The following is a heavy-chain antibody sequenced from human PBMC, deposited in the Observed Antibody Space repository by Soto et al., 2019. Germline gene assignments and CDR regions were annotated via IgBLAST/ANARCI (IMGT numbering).Heavy chain of an antibody. V-gene: IGHV4-31*03. Sequence: SETLSLTCTVSGGSISSVGYYWSWIRQHPGKGLEWIGYIYYSGSTYYNPSLKSRVTISVDTYKNQFSLKLSSVTAADTAVYYCGRLTDYDSDSSGPIWGFDYWGQGTLVTVSS. J-gene: IGHJ4*02. CDR2: IYYSGST. D-gene: IGHD3-22*01. CDR3: GRLTDYDSDSSGPIWGFDY. CDR1: GGSISSVGYY.